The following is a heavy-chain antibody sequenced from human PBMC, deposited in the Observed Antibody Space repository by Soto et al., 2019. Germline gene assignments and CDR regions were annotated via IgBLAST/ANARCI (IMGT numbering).Heavy chain of an antibody. Sequence: GESLKISCKASGYIFTSYWIGWVLQMPGKGLEWMGIIYPGDSDTIYSPSFQGQVTISADKSISTAYLQWNSLKASDTAMYYCARPPYSASYYYFDQWGQGTPVTVSS. D-gene: IGHD1-26*01. CDR3: ARPPYSASYYYFDQ. J-gene: IGHJ4*02. V-gene: IGHV5-51*01. CDR2: IYPGDSDT. CDR1: GYIFTSYW.